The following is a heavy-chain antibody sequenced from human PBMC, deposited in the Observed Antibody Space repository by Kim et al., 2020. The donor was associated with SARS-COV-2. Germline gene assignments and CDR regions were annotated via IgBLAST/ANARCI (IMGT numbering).Heavy chain of an antibody. J-gene: IGHJ4*02. D-gene: IGHD3-22*01. Sequence: VKGRFTISRDDSKNTAYLQMNSLKTEDTAVYYCTLIYYYDSSGYAVRLDYWGQGTLVTVSS. V-gene: IGHV3-73*01. CDR3: TLIYYYDSSGYAVRLDY.